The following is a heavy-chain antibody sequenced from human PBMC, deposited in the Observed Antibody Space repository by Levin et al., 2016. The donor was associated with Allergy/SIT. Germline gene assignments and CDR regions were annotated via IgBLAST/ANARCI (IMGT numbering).Heavy chain of an antibody. CDR3: VKEAPGETFDY. CDR2: ISASDGTT. CDR1: GFTFSDYR. D-gene: IGHD7-27*01. Sequence: GESLKISCAASGFTFSDYRMSWVRQAPGKGLDWVSAISASDGTTYYADSVKGRFTISRDNSKNTVSLQMNSLRAEDTAVYYCVKEAPGETFDYWGQGTLVTVSS. J-gene: IGHJ4*02. V-gene: IGHV3-23*01.